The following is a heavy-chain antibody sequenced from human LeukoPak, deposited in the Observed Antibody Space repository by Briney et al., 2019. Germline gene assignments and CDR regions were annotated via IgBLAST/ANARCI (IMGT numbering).Heavy chain of an antibody. D-gene: IGHD1-26*01. Sequence: EPLSLPCTVSGGSISTTNYYWGWIRPPPGKGLEWIGYIYYSGSTNYNPSLKSRVTISVDTSKNHFSLKLSSVTAADTAVYYCASGEWEPFDYWGQGTLVTVSS. CDR1: GGSISTTNYY. V-gene: IGHV4-61*05. CDR2: IYYSGST. J-gene: IGHJ4*02. CDR3: ASGEWEPFDY.